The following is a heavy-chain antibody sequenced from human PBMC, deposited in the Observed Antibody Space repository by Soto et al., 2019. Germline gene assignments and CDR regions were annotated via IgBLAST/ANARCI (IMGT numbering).Heavy chain of an antibody. CDR2: IRSKANNYAT. D-gene: IGHD2-21*02. CDR1: GFTFSSYW. CDR3: TKQIYGGNS. J-gene: IGHJ4*02. V-gene: IGHV3-73*01. Sequence: EVQLVESGGGLVQPGGSLRLSCAASGFTFSSYWMSWVRQAPGKGLEWIARIRSKANNYATTYAASVKGRFTISRDDSENTVYLQMNSLKTEDTAIYYCTKQIYGGNSWGQGTLVTVSS.